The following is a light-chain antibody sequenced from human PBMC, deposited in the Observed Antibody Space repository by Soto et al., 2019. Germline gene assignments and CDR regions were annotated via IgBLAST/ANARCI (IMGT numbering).Light chain of an antibody. CDR3: QQYYTTPVT. J-gene: IGKJ1*01. V-gene: IGKV4-1*01. CDR1: QTVLYTSNY. Sequence: DIVMTQSPDSLAVSLGERATISCKSSQTVLYTSNYLAWYQQKPGQPPKLLIYWASTRESGVPDRFSGSGSGTDYTLTISSLQADDVAVYYCQQYYTTPVTCGQGTKVEIK. CDR2: WAS.